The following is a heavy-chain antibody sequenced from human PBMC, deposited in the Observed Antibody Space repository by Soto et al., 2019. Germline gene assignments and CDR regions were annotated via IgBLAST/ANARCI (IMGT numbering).Heavy chain of an antibody. V-gene: IGHV1-18*01. D-gene: IGHD3-10*01. CDR2: ISAYNGNT. CDR3: ARDRPGISVIRAVKTYNYFDP. J-gene: IGHJ5*02. Sequence: ASVKVSCKASGYTFTSYGISWVRQAPGQGLEWMGWISAYNGNTNYAQKLQGRVTMTTDTSTITAYRELRSLRSDDTAIYYCARDRPGISVIRAVKTYNYFDPWGQGTLVTVSS. CDR1: GYTFTSYG.